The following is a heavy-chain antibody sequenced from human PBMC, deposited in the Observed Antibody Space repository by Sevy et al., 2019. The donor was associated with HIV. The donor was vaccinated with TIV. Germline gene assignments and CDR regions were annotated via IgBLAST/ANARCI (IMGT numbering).Heavy chain of an antibody. CDR3: ARKYYYDSSGYYGGWFDP. CDR1: GGTFSSYA. J-gene: IGHJ5*02. V-gene: IGHV1-69*13. D-gene: IGHD3-22*01. CDR2: IIPIFGTA. Sequence: ASVKVSCKASGGTFSSYAISWVRQAPGQGLEWMGGIIPIFGTANYAQKFQGRVTITADESTSTAYMELSSQRSEDTAVYYCARKYYYDSSGYYGGWFDPWGQGTLVTVSS.